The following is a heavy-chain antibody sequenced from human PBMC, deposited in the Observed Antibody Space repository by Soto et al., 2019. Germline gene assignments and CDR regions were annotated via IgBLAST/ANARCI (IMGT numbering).Heavy chain of an antibody. V-gene: IGHV3-13*01. CDR2: IGTAGDT. J-gene: IGHJ4*02. Sequence: EVQLVESGGNWVQPGGSLRLSCEASGFTFSGFDMHWVRQPTGKGLEWVSSIGTAGDTYYAVSVKGRFTISRDNAKNSLSLQVNSLRAGDMAVYFCAKSQEIGTHFFDSWGQGTQVTVSS. CDR1: GFTFSGFD. CDR3: AKSQEIGTHFFDS. D-gene: IGHD6-13*01.